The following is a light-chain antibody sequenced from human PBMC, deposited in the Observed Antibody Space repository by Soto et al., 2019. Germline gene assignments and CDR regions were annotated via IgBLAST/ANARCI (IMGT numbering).Light chain of an antibody. Sequence: EIVMTQSPATLSVSPGERATLSCRASQSVSSNLAWYPQKPGQAPRLLIYGASTRATGIPARFSGSGSGTEFTLTISSLQSEDFAVYYCQQYNNWPPLTFGGGTRWIS. CDR2: GAS. CDR3: QQYNNWPPLT. J-gene: IGKJ4*01. CDR1: QSVSSN. V-gene: IGKV3-15*01.